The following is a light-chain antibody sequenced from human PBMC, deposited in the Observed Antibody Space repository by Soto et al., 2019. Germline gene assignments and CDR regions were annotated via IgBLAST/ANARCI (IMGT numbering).Light chain of an antibody. J-gene: IGLJ3*02. CDR2: DTS. V-gene: IGLV1-40*01. CDR3: QSYDGSLGGSIL. Sequence: QSVLAQPPSVSGAPGQTITISCTGTRSNIGAAYYVHWYQQFPGTAPKLLIYDTSNRPSGVPDRFSASRSGTSAYLVITGLLADDEAVYYCQSYDGSLGGSILFGGGTKVT. CDR1: RSNIGAAYY.